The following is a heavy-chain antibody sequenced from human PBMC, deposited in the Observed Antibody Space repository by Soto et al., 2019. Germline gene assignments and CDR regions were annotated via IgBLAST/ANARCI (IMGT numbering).Heavy chain of an antibody. CDR2: INHSGTT. Sequence: QVQLQQWGAGLLKPSETLSLTCAVYGGSFTGHYWSWIRQSPGKGLEWIGEINHSGTTNYNPSLTSRVTISVDTSKNQFSLKLRSVTAADTAVYYCARAEDGYNYGDYWGQGTLVTVSS. D-gene: IGHD5-12*01. J-gene: IGHJ4*02. CDR3: ARAEDGYNYGDY. V-gene: IGHV4-34*01. CDR1: GGSFTGHY.